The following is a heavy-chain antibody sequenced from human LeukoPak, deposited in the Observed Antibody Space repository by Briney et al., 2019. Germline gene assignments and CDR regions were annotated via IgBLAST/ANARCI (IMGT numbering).Heavy chain of an antibody. V-gene: IGHV1-46*01. CDR1: GYIFTNHY. J-gene: IGHJ6*03. Sequence: ASVKVSCKASGYIFTNHYMHWVRHAPGQGFEWMGLINPSGSSTLYAEKFRGRIIMTRDMSTATDYMELSSLRSEDTAVYYCARTSPDIVVVPAAIGPRDYYYYMDVWGKGTTVTISS. CDR2: INPSGSST. D-gene: IGHD2-2*02. CDR3: ARTSPDIVVVPAAIGPRDYYYYMDV.